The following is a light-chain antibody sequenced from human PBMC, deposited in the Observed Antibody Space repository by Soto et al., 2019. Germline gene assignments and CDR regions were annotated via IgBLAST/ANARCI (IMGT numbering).Light chain of an antibody. J-gene: IGLJ1*01. Sequence: QSVLNQPASESGSPGQSLTISCTGTSSDVGGYNYVSWYQQHPGKAPKLMIYEVSNRPSGVPDRFSGSKSCITASLTVSGLQAEDEADYYCSSYAGSALFVFGTGTKVTVL. CDR1: SSDVGGYNY. V-gene: IGLV2-8*01. CDR2: EVS. CDR3: SSYAGSALFV.